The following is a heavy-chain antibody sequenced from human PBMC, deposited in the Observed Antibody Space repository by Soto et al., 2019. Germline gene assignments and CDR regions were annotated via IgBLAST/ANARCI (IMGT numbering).Heavy chain of an antibody. D-gene: IGHD3-22*01. Sequence: SETLSLTCAVYGGSFSGYYWSWIRQNPGKGLEWMGEIKHSGRTNYNPSRKSRVTISVYTSKNQFSMKLRSLTAADKAVYYCARSPSSDSSGYYYSREYYFDYWGQGTLVTVS. CDR3: ARSPSSDSSGYYYSREYYFDY. J-gene: IGHJ4*02. V-gene: IGHV4-34*01. CDR1: GGSFSGYY. CDR2: IKHSGRT.